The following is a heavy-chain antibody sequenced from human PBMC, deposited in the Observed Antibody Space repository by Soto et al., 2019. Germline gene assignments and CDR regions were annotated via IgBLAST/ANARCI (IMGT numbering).Heavy chain of an antibody. CDR2: INTYNGNT. CDR3: AMVDVYVTPSPQDV. Sequence: GASVKVSCKASGYTFTGYYMHWVRRAPGQGLEWMGWINTYNGNTNYAQNLQGRVTLTTDTSTSTAYMELTSLRSNDTAIYYCAMVDVYVTPSPQDVWGQGTTVTVSS. J-gene: IGHJ6*02. V-gene: IGHV1-18*04. CDR1: GYTFTGYY. D-gene: IGHD3-16*01.